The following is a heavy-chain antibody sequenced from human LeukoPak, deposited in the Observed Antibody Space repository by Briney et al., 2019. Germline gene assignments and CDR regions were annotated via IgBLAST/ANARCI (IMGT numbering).Heavy chain of an antibody. Sequence: SETLSLTCTVSGGSLSSYYWSWIRQPPGKELEWNGYIYYSGSTNYNPSLKSRVTISLDTSKKQFSLKLISVTAADTAVYYCARGYSSTSGRPDYWGQGTLVTVSS. CDR3: ARGYSSTSGRPDY. J-gene: IGHJ4*02. CDR2: IYYSGST. CDR1: GGSLSSYY. V-gene: IGHV4-59*08. D-gene: IGHD6-19*01.